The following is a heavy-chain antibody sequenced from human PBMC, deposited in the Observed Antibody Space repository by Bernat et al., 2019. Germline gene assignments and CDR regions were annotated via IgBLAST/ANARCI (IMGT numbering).Heavy chain of an antibody. Sequence: QVQLVESGGGVVQPGRSLRLSCAASGFTFSSYGMHWVRQAPGKGLEWVAVIWYDGGNKYYADSVKGRFTISRDNSKNTLYLQMNSLRAEDTAVYYCARVRYSNHPFDYWGQGTLVTVSS. CDR2: IWYDGGNK. CDR1: GFTFSSYG. V-gene: IGHV3-33*01. D-gene: IGHD6-13*01. CDR3: ARVRYSNHPFDY. J-gene: IGHJ4*02.